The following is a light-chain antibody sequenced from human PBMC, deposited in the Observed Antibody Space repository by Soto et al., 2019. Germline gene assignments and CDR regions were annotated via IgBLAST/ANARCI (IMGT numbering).Light chain of an antibody. CDR2: EVS. J-gene: IGLJ1*01. V-gene: IGLV2-14*03. CDR1: SSDFGGYNF. Sequence: QSALTQPRSVSGSPGQSVSISCAGTSSDFGGYNFVSWYQQHPGKAPKLMIYEVSSRPSGVSNRFSGSKSGNTASLTISGLQPEDEADYYCSSYTTSTTVVFGTGTKVTVL. CDR3: SSYTTSTTVV.